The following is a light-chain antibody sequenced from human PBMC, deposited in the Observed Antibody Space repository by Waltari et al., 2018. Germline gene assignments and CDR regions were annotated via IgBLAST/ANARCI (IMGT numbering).Light chain of an antibody. CDR1: QSISTW. J-gene: IGKJ1*01. CDR2: KAS. CDR3: QQYKTYWT. Sequence: DIQMTQSPSTLSASVGARVTITCLASQSISTWLAWYQQKPGKAPNLLIYKASTLESGVPSRFSGSGSGTEFTLTISSLQPDDFATYYCQQYKTYWTFGQGTKVEIK. V-gene: IGKV1-5*03.